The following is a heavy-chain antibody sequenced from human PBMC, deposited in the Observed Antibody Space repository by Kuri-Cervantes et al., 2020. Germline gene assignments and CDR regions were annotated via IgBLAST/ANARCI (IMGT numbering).Heavy chain of an antibody. J-gene: IGHJ5*02. V-gene: IGHV3-30-3*01. CDR2: ISYDGSNK. CDR3: AKEGSRRDGYNCWFDP. CDR1: GFTFSSYA. D-gene: IGHD5-24*01. Sequence: GESLKISCAASGFTFSSYAMHWVRQAPGKGLEWVAVISYDGSNKYYADSVKGRFTISRDNSRNTLYLQMSGLRAEDTAIYYCAKEGSRRDGYNCWFDPWGHGTLVTVSS.